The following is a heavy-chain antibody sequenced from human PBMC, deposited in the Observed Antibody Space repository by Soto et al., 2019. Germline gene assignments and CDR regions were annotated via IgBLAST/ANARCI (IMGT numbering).Heavy chain of an antibody. D-gene: IGHD3-16*01. CDR3: ARTRTFSLGFYYSAMDV. V-gene: IGHV5-51*01. CDR2: IYPGGSDT. J-gene: IGHJ6*02. CDR1: GYSFTSYW. Sequence: GESLKISCKASGYSFTSYWIAWVRQMPGKGLEWMGIIYPGGSDTKYSPSFQGQVTISADRSISTAYLQWGSLKASDSAIYYCARTRTFSLGFYYSAMDVWDQGTAVTVSS.